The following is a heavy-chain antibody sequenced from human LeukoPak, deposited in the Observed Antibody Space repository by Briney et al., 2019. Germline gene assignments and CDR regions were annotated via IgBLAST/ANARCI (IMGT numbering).Heavy chain of an antibody. V-gene: IGHV3-21*01. J-gene: IGHJ4*02. D-gene: IGHD3-3*01. Sequence: GGSLRLSCAASGFTFSSYSMNWVRQAPGKGLEWVSSISSSSSYIYYADSMKGRFTISRDNAKNSLYLQMNSLRAEDTAVYYCARDGTAITYDFWSGYYLYYFDYWGQGTLVTVSS. CDR1: GFTFSSYS. CDR2: ISSSSSYI. CDR3: ARDGTAITYDFWSGYYLYYFDY.